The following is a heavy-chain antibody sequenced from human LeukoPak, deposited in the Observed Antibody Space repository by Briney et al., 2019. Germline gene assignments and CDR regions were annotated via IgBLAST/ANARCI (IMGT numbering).Heavy chain of an antibody. Sequence: KSGGSLRLSCAVSGFTFSNYYMSWIRQAPGKGLEWLCYITSSGCPIYYADSVKGRFTISRDNAKDSLYLQMNSLRAEDTAVYYCARSSSSSIDYWGQGTLVTVSS. J-gene: IGHJ4*02. V-gene: IGHV3-11*01. CDR2: ITSSGCPI. D-gene: IGHD6-13*01. CDR1: GFTFSNYY. CDR3: ARSSSSSIDY.